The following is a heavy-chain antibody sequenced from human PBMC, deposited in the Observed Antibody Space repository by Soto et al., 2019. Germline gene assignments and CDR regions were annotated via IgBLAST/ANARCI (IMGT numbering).Heavy chain of an antibody. Sequence: PSETLSLTCTVSGGSISSSSSYWGWIRQPPGKGLEWVGSIYYLGNTNYNPSLKSRVTISVDTSKNQFSLKLSSVTAADTAVYYCARNEYGDSDYWGQGTLVTVSS. CDR3: ARNEYGDSDY. J-gene: IGHJ4*02. V-gene: IGHV4-39*07. D-gene: IGHD4-17*01. CDR2: IYYLGNT. CDR1: GGSISSSSSY.